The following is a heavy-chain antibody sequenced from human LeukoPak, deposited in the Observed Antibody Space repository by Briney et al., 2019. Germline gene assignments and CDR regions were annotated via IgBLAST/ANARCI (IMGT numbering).Heavy chain of an antibody. J-gene: IGHJ3*02. Sequence: GGSLRLSCSASGFTFGSFGMHWVRQAPGKGLEYVSAITSSGGSTYYADSVKGRFSISRDNSKNTLYLQMSSLRVDDTAVYYCTGFAARGDAFDIWGQGTMVSVSS. D-gene: IGHD6-6*01. CDR3: TGFAARGDAFDI. V-gene: IGHV3-64D*06. CDR2: ITSSGGST. CDR1: GFTFGSFG.